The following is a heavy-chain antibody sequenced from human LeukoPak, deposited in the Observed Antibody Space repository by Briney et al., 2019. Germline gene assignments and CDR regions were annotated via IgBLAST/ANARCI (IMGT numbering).Heavy chain of an antibody. V-gene: IGHV4-34*01. CDR3: ARGERYFDWLLGGFDY. J-gene: IGHJ4*02. CDR1: GGSFSGYY. D-gene: IGHD3-9*01. Sequence: SETLSLTCAVYGGSFSGYYWSWIRQPPGKGLEWIGEINHSGSTNYNPSLKSRVTISVDTSKNQFSLKLSSVTAADTAVYYCARGERYFDWLLGGFDYWGQGTLVTVSS. CDR2: INHSGST.